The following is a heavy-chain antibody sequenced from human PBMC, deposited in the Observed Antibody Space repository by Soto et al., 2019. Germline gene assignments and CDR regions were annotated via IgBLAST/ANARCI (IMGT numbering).Heavy chain of an antibody. J-gene: IGHJ6*03. CDR3: ARSLDTAMVTVLGYYYYYMDV. V-gene: IGHV1-18*01. Sequence: ASVRFACSASGYTFTSCGMRWVRQAPGQGLEWMGWISAYNGNTNYAQKLQVRFTMTTDTSTSTAYMELRSLRSDDTAVYYCARSLDTAMVTVLGYYYYYMDVWGKGTTVTVSS. CDR2: ISAYNGNT. CDR1: GYTFTSCG. D-gene: IGHD5-18*01.